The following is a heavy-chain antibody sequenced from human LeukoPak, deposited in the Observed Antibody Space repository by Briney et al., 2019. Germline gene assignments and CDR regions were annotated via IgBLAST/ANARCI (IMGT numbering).Heavy chain of an antibody. CDR2: IYTSGST. V-gene: IGHV4-4*07. D-gene: IGHD1-26*01. Sequence: PSETLSLTCTVSGGSISSYYWSWIRQPAGKGLEWIGRIYTSGSTNYNPSLKSRVTMSVDTSKNQFSLKLSSVTAADTAVYYCARDPPRVGGYYYYYMDVWGKGTTATVSS. CDR1: GGSISSYY. CDR3: ARDPPRVGGYYYYYMDV. J-gene: IGHJ6*03.